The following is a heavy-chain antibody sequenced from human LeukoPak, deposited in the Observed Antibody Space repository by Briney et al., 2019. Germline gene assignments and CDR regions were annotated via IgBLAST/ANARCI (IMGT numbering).Heavy chain of an antibody. V-gene: IGHV3-21*01. CDR2: ISSSSYI. CDR3: ARAGYSYGYVDYYYYYYMDV. CDR1: GFTFSSYS. Sequence: GGSLRLSCAASGFTFSSYSMDWVRQAPGKGLEWVSSISSSSYIYYADSVKGRFTISRDNAKNSLYLQMNSLRAEDTAVYYCARAGYSYGYVDYYYYYYMDVWGKGTTVTVSS. D-gene: IGHD5-18*01. J-gene: IGHJ6*03.